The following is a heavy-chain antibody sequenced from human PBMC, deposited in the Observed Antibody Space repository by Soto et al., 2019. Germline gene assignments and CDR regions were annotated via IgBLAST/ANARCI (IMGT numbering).Heavy chain of an antibody. Sequence: GGSLRLSCAASGFTFSSYSMNWVRQAPGKGLEWVAVIWYDGSNKYYADSVKGRFTISRDNSKNTLYLQMNSLRAEDTALYYCAKDGSGSSPEYSQHWGQGTLVTVSS. CDR1: GFTFSSYS. J-gene: IGHJ1*01. CDR3: AKDGSGSSPEYSQH. CDR2: IWYDGSNK. V-gene: IGHV3-30*02. D-gene: IGHD1-26*01.